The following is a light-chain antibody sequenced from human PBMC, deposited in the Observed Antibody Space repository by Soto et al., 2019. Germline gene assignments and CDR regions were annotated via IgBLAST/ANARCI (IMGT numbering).Light chain of an antibody. CDR1: QSISFY. V-gene: IGKV1-39*01. CDR2: AAT. J-gene: IGKJ1*01. CDR3: QQSYRTPQT. Sequence: DIQMTQSPSSLSASVGDRVTITCRARQSISFYLNWYQQKPGQAPKLLIYAATSLHSGVPSRFSGGGSGTDFTLTISSLQPEDFETYYCQQSYRTPQTFGQGSKVEIK.